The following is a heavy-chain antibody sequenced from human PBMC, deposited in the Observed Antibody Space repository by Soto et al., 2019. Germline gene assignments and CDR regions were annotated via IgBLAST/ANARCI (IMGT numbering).Heavy chain of an antibody. CDR3: ARSMTTVTADYGMDV. J-gene: IGHJ6*02. CDR2: INPNSGGT. CDR1: GYTFTSYY. D-gene: IGHD4-17*01. V-gene: IGHV1-2*04. Sequence: ASVKVSCKASGYTFTSYYMHWVRQAPGQGLEWMGWINPNSGGTNYAQKFQGWVTMTRDTSISTAYMELSRLRSDDTAVYYCARSMTTVTADYGMDVWGQGTTVTVSS.